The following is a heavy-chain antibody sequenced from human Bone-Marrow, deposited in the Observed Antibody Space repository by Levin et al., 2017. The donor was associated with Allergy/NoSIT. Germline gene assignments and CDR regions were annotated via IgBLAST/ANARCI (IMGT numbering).Heavy chain of an antibody. J-gene: IGHJ4*02. CDR2: IRSKAYGGTT. V-gene: IGHV3-49*03. CDR3: TRALGYGGNLYYFDY. D-gene: IGHD4-23*01. Sequence: GESLKISCTASGFTFGDYAMSWFRQAPGKGLEWVGFIRSKAYGGTTEYAASVKGRFTISRDDSKSIAYLQMNSLKTEDTAVYYCTRALGYGGNLYYFDYWGQGTLVTVSS. CDR1: GFTFGDYA.